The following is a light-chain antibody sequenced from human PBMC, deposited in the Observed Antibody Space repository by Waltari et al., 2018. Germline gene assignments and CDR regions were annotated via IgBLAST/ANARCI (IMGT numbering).Light chain of an antibody. Sequence: DIQMTQSPSSLSASVGDRVTITCRASQGSSNYLAWYQQKPGKVPKLLIYAASTLQSGVPSRFSGSGSGTDFTLTIYSLQPEDVATYYCQKYDSAPTTFGGGTKVEIK. CDR3: QKYDSAPTT. J-gene: IGKJ4*01. CDR1: QGSSNY. CDR2: AAS. V-gene: IGKV1-27*01.